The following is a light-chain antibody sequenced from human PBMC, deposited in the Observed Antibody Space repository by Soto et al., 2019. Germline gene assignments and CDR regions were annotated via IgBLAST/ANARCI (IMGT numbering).Light chain of an antibody. CDR1: QSVSSSY. V-gene: IGKV3-20*01. CDR3: QQYGNFMYT. J-gene: IGKJ2*01. CDR2: GAS. Sequence: EIVLTQSPATLSLSPGERATLSCRASQSVSSSYLAWYQQKPGQAPRLLIYGASSMATGIPYRFSGSGSGTEFTLTISSLEPEDFAMYYCQQYGNFMYTFGQGTKLEIK.